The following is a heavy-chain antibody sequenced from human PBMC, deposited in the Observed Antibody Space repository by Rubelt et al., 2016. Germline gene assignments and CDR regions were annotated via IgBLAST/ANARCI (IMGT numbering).Heavy chain of an antibody. J-gene: IGHJ4*02. CDR2: IRRGGDT. CDR1: GGSVSSGSYY. D-gene: IGHD6-19*01. V-gene: IGHV3-53*03. Sequence: VQLQESGPGLVKPSETLSLTCTVSGGSVSSGSYYWSWIRQSPGKGLEWVSSIRRGGDTYYADSVRGRFTISRDTSKNTVYLQMNSMRAEDTAVYYRVRVYTSGPWRLDNWGQGTLVTVSS. CDR3: VRVYTSGPWRLDN.